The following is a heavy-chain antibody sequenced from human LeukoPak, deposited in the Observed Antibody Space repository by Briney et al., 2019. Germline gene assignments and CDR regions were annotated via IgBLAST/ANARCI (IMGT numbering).Heavy chain of an antibody. V-gene: IGHV1-24*01. CDR2: LDPEDGET. CDR3: ATDLGGIAAAGDLVY. J-gene: IGHJ4*02. Sequence: ASVKVSCKVSGYTLTELSMHWVRQAPGKGLEWMGGLDPEDGETIYAQKFQGRVTMTEDTSTDTAYMELSSLRSEDTAVYYCATDLGGIAAAGDLVYWGQGTLVTVSS. D-gene: IGHD6-13*01. CDR1: GYTLTELS.